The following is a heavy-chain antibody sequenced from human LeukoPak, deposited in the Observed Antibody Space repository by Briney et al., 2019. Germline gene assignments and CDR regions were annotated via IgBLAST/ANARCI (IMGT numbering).Heavy chain of an antibody. J-gene: IGHJ6*02. V-gene: IGHV3-15*01. CDR2: IRSKTDGGTT. Sequence: GGSLRLSCAASGFTFSNAWMSWVRQAPGKGLEWVGRIRSKTDGGTTDYAAPVKGRFTISRDDSKNTLYLQTNSLKSEDTAVYYCTTVSPLYYYYGMDVWGQGTTVTVSS. CDR3: TTVSPLYYYYGMDV. CDR1: GFTFSNAW.